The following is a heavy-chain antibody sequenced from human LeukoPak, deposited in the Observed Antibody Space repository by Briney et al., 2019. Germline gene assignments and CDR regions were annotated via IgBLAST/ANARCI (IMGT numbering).Heavy chain of an antibody. V-gene: IGHV1-24*01. D-gene: IGHD3-10*01. CDR1: GYTLTELS. J-gene: IGHJ6*03. CDR2: FDPEDGET. CDR3: AKGQYGSGDHYYYYYMDV. Sequence: GASVKVSCKVSGYTLTELSMHWVRQAPGKGLEWMGRFDPEDGETIYAQKFQGRVTMTEDTSTDTAYMELSSLRSEDTAVYYCAKGQYGSGDHYYYYYMDVWGQGTTVTISS.